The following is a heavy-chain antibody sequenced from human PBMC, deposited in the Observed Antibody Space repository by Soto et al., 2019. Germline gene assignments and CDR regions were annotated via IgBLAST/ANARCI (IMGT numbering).Heavy chain of an antibody. D-gene: IGHD3-10*01. J-gene: IGHJ5*02. CDR2: IYYSGTT. CDR1: GGSITNYL. V-gene: IGHV4-59*01. Sequence: QVQLQESGPGLVKPSETLSLTCTVSGGSITNYLWSWIRQSPGEGLEWIGYIYYSGTTNYNPSLVSRVTISVDTSKNHFSLKLTSVTAADTAVYYCARVYGSGSLTNWFDPWGRGTLVTVSS. CDR3: ARVYGSGSLTNWFDP.